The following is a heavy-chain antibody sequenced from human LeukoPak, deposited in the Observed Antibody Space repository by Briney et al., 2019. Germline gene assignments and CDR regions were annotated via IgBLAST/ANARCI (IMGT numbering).Heavy chain of an antibody. J-gene: IGHJ4*02. CDR3: AKNIVVEVAAYDY. CDR1: GFTFSSYA. D-gene: IGHD2-15*01. V-gene: IGHV3-23*01. Sequence: GGSLRLSCAASGFTFSSYAMHWVRQAPGKGLEWVSAISGSGGSTYYANSVKDRFTISRDNSKNTLYLQMNSLRAEDTAVYYCAKNIVVEVAAYDYWGQGTLVTVSS. CDR2: ISGSGGST.